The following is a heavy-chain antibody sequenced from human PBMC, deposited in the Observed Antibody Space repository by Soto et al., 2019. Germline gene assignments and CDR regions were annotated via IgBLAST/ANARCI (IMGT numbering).Heavy chain of an antibody. CDR2: IYYSGST. CDR3: ASSYDFWSGYYSDYYYYGMDV. J-gene: IGHJ6*02. CDR1: GGSVSSCSYY. D-gene: IGHD3-3*01. V-gene: IGHV4-61*01. Sequence: SETLSLTCTVSGGSVSSCSYYWSWIRQPPGKGLEWIGYIYYSGSTNYNPSLKSRVTIPVDTSKNQFSLKLSSVTAADTAVYYCASSYDFWSGYYSDYYYYGMDVWGQGTTVTVS.